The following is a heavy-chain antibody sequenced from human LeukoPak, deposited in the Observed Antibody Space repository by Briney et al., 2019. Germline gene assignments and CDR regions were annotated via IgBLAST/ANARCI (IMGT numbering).Heavy chain of an antibody. CDR1: GFTVSSNY. CDR3: ARGGAGLAVAIIDY. D-gene: IGHD6-19*01. V-gene: IGHV3-66*01. J-gene: IGHJ4*02. CDR2: IYSGGST. Sequence: GGSLRLSCAASGFTVSSNYMSWVRQAPGKGLEWVSVIYSGGSTYYADSVKGRFTISRDNSKNTLYLQMNSLRAEDTAVYYCARGGAGLAVAIIDYWGQGTLVTVSS.